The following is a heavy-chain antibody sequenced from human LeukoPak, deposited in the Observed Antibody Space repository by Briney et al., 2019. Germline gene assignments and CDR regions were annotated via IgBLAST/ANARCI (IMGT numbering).Heavy chain of an antibody. CDR2: ISAYNGNT. CDR1: GFTFTSYG. J-gene: IGHJ4*02. D-gene: IGHD3-3*01. V-gene: IGHV1-18*01. Sequence: KSGGSLRLSCAASGFTFTSYGISWVRQAPGQGLEWMGWISAYNGNTNYAQKLQGRVTMTTDTSTSTAYMELRSLRSDDTAVYYCARWHYDFWSGYYTPTLSPFDYWGQGTLVTVSS. CDR3: ARWHYDFWSGYYTPTLSPFDY.